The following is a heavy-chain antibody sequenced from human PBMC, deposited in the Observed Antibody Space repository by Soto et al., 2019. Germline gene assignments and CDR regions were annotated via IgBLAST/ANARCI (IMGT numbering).Heavy chain of an antibody. Sequence: QVQLQESGPGLVKPSETLSLTCTVSGGSISSYYWSWIRQPPGKGLEWIGYIYYSGSTNYNPSLKSRVTISVYTSKNQFSLKLSSVTAADTAVYYCARDRGDGYNYYYYGMDVWGQGTTVTVSS. CDR1: GGSISSYY. D-gene: IGHD5-12*01. CDR2: IYYSGST. J-gene: IGHJ6*02. CDR3: ARDRGDGYNYYYYGMDV. V-gene: IGHV4-59*01.